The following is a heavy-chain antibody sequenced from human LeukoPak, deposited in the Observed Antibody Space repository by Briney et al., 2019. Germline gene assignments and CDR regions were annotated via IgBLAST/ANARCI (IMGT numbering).Heavy chain of an antibody. CDR1: GFTFSSYS. CDR2: ISSSSYI. CDR3: VRVSGGYPLYYFDY. J-gene: IGHJ4*02. Sequence: GGSLRLSCAASGFTFSSYSMNWVRQAPGKGLEWVSSISSSSYIYYADSVKGRFTISRDNAKNSLYLQMNSLRAEDTAVYYCVRVSGGYPLYYFDYWGQGTLVTVSS. D-gene: IGHD2-8*02. V-gene: IGHV3-21*01.